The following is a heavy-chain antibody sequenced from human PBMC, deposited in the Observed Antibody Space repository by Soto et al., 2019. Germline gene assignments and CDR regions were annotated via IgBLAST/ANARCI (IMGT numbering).Heavy chain of an antibody. Sequence: ASVKVSCKASGYTFTSYGISWVRQAPGQGLEWMGWISAYNGNTNYAQKLQGRVTMTTDTSTSTAYMELRSLRSDDTAVYYCARERSTLSYYGMDVWGQGTTVTVSS. CDR2: ISAYNGNT. CDR3: ARERSTLSYYGMDV. J-gene: IGHJ6*02. V-gene: IGHV1-18*01. CDR1: GYTFTSYG.